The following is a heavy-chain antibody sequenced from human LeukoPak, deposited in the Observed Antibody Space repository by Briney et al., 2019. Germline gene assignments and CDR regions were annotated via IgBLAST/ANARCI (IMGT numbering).Heavy chain of an antibody. CDR2: ISNTGTTI. Sequence: GGSLRLSCAASGFTFSSYEMNWVRQAPGKGLEWGSYISNTGTTIYYADSVKGRFTISRDNDKNSLYLQMNSLRAEDTAAYYCARGGAADYWGQGTLVTVSS. J-gene: IGHJ4*02. CDR1: GFTFSSYE. CDR3: ARGGAADY. D-gene: IGHD1-26*01. V-gene: IGHV3-48*03.